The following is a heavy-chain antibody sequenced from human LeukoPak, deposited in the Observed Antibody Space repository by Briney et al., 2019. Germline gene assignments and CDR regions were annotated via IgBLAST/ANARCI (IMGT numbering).Heavy chain of an antibody. CDR3: AKDVQGVVVVVAATD. CDR2: ISGSGGST. J-gene: IGHJ4*02. CDR1: GFTFSSYA. V-gene: IGHV3-23*01. Sequence: GGSLRLSCAASGFTFSSYAMSWIRQAPGKGLEWVSAISGSGGSTYYADSVKGRFTISRDNSKNTLYLQMNSLRAEDTAVYYCAKDVQGVVVVVAATDWGQGTLVTVSS. D-gene: IGHD2-15*01.